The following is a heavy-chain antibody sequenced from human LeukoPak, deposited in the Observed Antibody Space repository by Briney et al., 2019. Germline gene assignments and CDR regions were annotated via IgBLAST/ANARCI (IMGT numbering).Heavy chain of an antibody. D-gene: IGHD6-6*01. CDR2: IYYSGST. J-gene: IGHJ2*01. V-gene: IGHV4-30-4*01. CDR1: GGSISSGDYY. CDR3: ATQGPAARPGDWYFDL. Sequence: SETLSLTCTVSGGSISSGDYYWSWIGQPPGKGLEWIGYIYYSGSTYYNPSLKSRVTISVDTSKNQFSLKLSSVTAADTAVYYCATQGPAARPGDWYFDLWGRGTLVTVSS.